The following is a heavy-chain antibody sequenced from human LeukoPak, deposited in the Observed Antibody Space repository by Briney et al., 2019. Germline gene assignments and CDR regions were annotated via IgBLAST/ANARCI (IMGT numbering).Heavy chain of an antibody. J-gene: IGHJ4*02. D-gene: IGHD4-17*01. V-gene: IGHV3-23*01. CDR2: ISGGGGST. Sequence: GGSLRLSCAASGFSFSSYAMSWVRQAPGKGLEWVSAISGGGGSTYYADSVKGRFTISRDNSKNTLYLQMNSLRAGDTAVYYCARVTTVINTPFDYWGQGTLVTVSS. CDR3: ARVTTVINTPFDY. CDR1: GFSFSSYA.